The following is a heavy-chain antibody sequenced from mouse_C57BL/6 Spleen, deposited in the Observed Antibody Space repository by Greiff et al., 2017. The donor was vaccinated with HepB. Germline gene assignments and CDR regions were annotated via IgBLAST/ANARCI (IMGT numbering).Heavy chain of an antibody. CDR2: ISYDGSN. CDR3: ARGLGVDY. Sequence: EVKVEESGPGLVKPSQSLSLTCSVTGYSITSGYYWNWIRQFPGNKLEWMGYISYDGSNNYNPSLKNRISITRDTSKNQFFLKLNSVTTEDTATYYCARGLGVDYWGQGTSVTVSS. D-gene: IGHD3-1*01. V-gene: IGHV3-6*01. J-gene: IGHJ4*01. CDR1: GYSITSGYY.